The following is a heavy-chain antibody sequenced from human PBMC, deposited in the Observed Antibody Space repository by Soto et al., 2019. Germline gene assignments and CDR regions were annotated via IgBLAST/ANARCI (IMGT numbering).Heavy chain of an antibody. D-gene: IGHD2-15*01. J-gene: IGHJ4*02. V-gene: IGHV3-23*01. CDR2: LSSRGFRT. Sequence: GGSLRLSCAASGFTFNDYALTWVRQVPGKGLEWVSSLSSRGFRTHYAESVKGRFTISRDNSKNTVYLQMNSLRAEDTAVYYCAKEMSSVGFFDYWGQGALVTVSS. CDR3: AKEMSSVGFFDY. CDR1: GFTFNDYA.